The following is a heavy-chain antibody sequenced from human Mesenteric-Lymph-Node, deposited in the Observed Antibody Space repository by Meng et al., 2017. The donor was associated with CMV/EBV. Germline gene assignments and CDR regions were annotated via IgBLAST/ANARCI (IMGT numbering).Heavy chain of an antibody. CDR1: CGSFSGYY. CDR3: ARGSSYDILTGYFDY. Sequence: QVQFHQWGAGLLKPSEALSVTVAVYCGSFSGYYWNWIRQSPEKGLEWIGEINHSGSTTYNPSFTSRIIISVDTSTNQISLNMSSVTAADTAVYYCARGSSYDILTGYFDYWGQGALVTVSS. J-gene: IGHJ4*02. CDR2: INHSGST. D-gene: IGHD3-9*01. V-gene: IGHV4-34*01.